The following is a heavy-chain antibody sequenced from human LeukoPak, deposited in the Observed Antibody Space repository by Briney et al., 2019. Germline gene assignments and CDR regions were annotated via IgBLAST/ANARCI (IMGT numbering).Heavy chain of an antibody. CDR1: GYSISSGYY. J-gene: IGHJ5*02. V-gene: IGHV4-38-2*02. Sequence: SETLSLTCTVSGYSISSGYYWSWIRQPPGKGLEWIGEINHSGSTNYNPSLKSRVTISVDTSTNQFSLKVSSVTAADTAMYYCARPVRGPWGQGTLVTVSS. CDR3: ARPVRGP. CDR2: INHSGST.